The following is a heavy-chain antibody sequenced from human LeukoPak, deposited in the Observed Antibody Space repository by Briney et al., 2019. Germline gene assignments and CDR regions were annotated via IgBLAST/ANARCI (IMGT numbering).Heavy chain of an antibody. D-gene: IGHD3-22*01. CDR3: ARDRWLLSYYYYMDV. Sequence: ASVKVSCKASGYTFTGYYMHWVRQAPGQGLEWMGWINPNSGGTNYAQKFQGRVTMTRDTSISTAYMELSRLRSDDTAVYYCARDRWLLSYYYYMDVWGKGTTVTVSS. J-gene: IGHJ6*03. CDR1: GYTFTGYY. V-gene: IGHV1-2*02. CDR2: INPNSGGT.